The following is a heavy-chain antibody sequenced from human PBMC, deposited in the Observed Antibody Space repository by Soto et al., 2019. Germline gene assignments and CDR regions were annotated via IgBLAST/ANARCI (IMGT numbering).Heavy chain of an antibody. Sequence: SETLSLTCTVSGGSISSGGYYWSWIRQHPGKGLEWVGYIYYSGCTYYNPSLEIRVTISVDTSKNQFSLKLISVTAADTDVYYCARGVCRSTSCLTGYSSSWYWFDPWGQGTLVTISS. V-gene: IGHV4-31*03. CDR3: ARGVCRSTSCLTGYSSSWYWFDP. CDR2: IYYSGCT. J-gene: IGHJ5*02. CDR1: GGSISSGGYY. D-gene: IGHD6-13*01.